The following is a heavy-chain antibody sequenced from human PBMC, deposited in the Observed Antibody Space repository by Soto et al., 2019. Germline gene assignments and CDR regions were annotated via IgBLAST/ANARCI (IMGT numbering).Heavy chain of an antibody. D-gene: IGHD2-21*01. CDR3: GRLLWWWGY. J-gene: IGHJ4*02. Sequence: EVQLVESGGGLVQPGGSLRLSCAASGFTFSTYWMSWVRQAPGRGLEWVANIKQDGSEIYYVDSVKGRFTISRDNAKNSLDLQMNGLRAEETAVYDCGRLLWWWGYWGQGTLVTVSS. CDR2: IKQDGSEI. CDR1: GFTFSTYW. V-gene: IGHV3-7*04.